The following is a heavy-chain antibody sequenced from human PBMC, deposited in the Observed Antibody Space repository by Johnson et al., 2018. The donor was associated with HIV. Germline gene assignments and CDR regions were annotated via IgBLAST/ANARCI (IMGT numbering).Heavy chain of an antibody. CDR3: AKDAETGYSGYDEGAFDI. V-gene: IGHV3-23*04. D-gene: IGHD5-12*01. J-gene: IGHJ3*02. CDR1: GFTFSTCA. CDR2: ISGSGGNT. Sequence: VQLVESGGGLVQPGGSLRLSCAASGFTFSTCAMSWVRQAPGKGLEWVSAISGSGGNTYHIDSVKGRFTLPRDNSKNTLYLQMNSLRAEDTAVYYCAKDAETGYSGYDEGAFDIWGQGTMVTVSS.